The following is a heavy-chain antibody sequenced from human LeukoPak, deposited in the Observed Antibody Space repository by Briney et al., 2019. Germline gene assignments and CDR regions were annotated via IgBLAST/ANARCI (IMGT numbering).Heavy chain of an antibody. J-gene: IGHJ4*02. CDR3: AREGSCGVGDCYRADFDS. CDR1: GGAISNYY. D-gene: IGHD2-21*02. Sequence: SETLSLTCTVSGGAISNYYWSWIRQPAGKGLEWIGRIYSSGSTNYNPSLKSRVTMSVDTSKSQVSLKLTSVTAADTAVYYCAREGSCGVGDCYRADFDSWGQGTLVTVSS. CDR2: IYSSGST. V-gene: IGHV4-4*07.